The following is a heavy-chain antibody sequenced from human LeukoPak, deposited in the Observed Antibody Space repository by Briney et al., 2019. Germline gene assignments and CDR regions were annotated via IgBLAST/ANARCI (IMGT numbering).Heavy chain of an antibody. Sequence: SSETLSLTCTVSGGSISSSSHYWGWIRQPPGKGLEWIGSIYYSGTTYYNPSLESRVTISGDTSKNQFSLKVSSVTAADTAVYYCARQGGIAAAPLDLDHWGQGTLVTVSS. J-gene: IGHJ4*02. CDR3: ARQGGIAAAPLDLDH. V-gene: IGHV4-39*01. CDR1: GGSISSSSHY. CDR2: IYYSGTT. D-gene: IGHD6-13*01.